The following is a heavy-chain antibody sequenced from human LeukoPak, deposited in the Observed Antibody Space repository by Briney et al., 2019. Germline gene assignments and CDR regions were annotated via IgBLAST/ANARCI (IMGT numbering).Heavy chain of an antibody. Sequence: SGGSLRLSCAASGLTFSSYNMNWVRQAPGKGLERVSYISSSSSTMYYADSVKGRFTISRDNAKNSLYLQMNSLRAEDTAVYYCARDVRWDYWGQGTLVTVSS. D-gene: IGHD6-13*01. CDR3: ARDVRWDY. CDR2: ISSSSSTM. CDR1: GLTFSSYN. J-gene: IGHJ4*02. V-gene: IGHV3-48*01.